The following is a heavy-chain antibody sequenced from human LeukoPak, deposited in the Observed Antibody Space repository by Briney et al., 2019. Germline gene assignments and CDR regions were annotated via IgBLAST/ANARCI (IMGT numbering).Heavy chain of an antibody. V-gene: IGHV1-69*01. D-gene: IGHD3-10*01. Sequence: GSSVKVSCKASGGTFSSYAISWVRQAPGQGLEWMGGIIPIFGTANYAQKFQGRVTITADESTSTAYMELSSLRSEDTAVYYCAGDGPRGYYYGMDVWGQGATVTVSS. CDR3: AGDGPRGYYYGMDV. J-gene: IGHJ6*02. CDR1: GGTFSSYA. CDR2: IIPIFGTA.